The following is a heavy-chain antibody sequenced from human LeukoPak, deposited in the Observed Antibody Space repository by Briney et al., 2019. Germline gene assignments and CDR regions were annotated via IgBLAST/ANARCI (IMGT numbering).Heavy chain of an antibody. V-gene: IGHV4-59*01. J-gene: IGHJ6*03. CDR2: IYYSGNA. D-gene: IGHD3-3*01. CDR1: GGSISSYY. CDR3: ARVTTFTIFGVATSYYMDV. Sequence: PSETLSLTCTVSGGSISSYYWSWIRQPPGKELEWIGYIYYSGNANYNPSLKSRVTISVDTSKNQFSLKLSSVTAADTAVYYCARVTTFTIFGVATSYYMDVWGKGTTVTVSS.